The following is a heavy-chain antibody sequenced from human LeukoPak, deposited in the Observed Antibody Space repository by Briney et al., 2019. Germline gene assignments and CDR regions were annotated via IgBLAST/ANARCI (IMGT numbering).Heavy chain of an antibody. V-gene: IGHV3-21*01. J-gene: IGHJ5*02. CDR1: GFSFSVYW. Sequence: PGGSLRLSCAASGFSFSVYWMHWVRQAPGKGLEWVSSISTSGSYIYYANSMKGRFTISRDNAKNSLYLQMNSLRVEDSAVYYCATDLIHYYASGAKTWGQGTLVAVSS. CDR3: ATDLIHYYASGAKT. CDR2: ISTSGSYI. D-gene: IGHD3-10*01.